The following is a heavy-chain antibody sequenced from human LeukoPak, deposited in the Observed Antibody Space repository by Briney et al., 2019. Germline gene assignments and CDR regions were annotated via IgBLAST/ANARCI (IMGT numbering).Heavy chain of an antibody. Sequence: PGGSLRLSCAASGSTFSSYAMSWVRQAPGKGLEWVSAISGSGGSTYSADSVKGRFTISRDNSKNTLYLQMNSLRAEDTAVYYCAKGIQLWPTLVDYWGQGTLVTVSS. CDR2: ISGSGGST. D-gene: IGHD5-18*01. J-gene: IGHJ4*02. V-gene: IGHV3-23*01. CDR1: GSTFSSYA. CDR3: AKGIQLWPTLVDY.